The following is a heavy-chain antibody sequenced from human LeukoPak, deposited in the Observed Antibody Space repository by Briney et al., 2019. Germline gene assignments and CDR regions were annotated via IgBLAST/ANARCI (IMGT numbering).Heavy chain of an antibody. CDR3: ARGSEEYYFDY. Sequence: GGSLRLSCAASGFTFSSYSMNWVRQAPGKGLEWVSYISSSSSTINYADSVKGRFTISRDNAKNSLYLQMNSLRAEDTAVYYCARGSEEYYFDYWGQGTLVTVSS. CDR1: GFTFSSYS. CDR2: ISSSSSTI. J-gene: IGHJ4*02. V-gene: IGHV3-48*01.